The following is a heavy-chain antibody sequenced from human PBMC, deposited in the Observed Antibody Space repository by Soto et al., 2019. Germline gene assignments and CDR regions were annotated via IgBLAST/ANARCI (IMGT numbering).Heavy chain of an antibody. D-gene: IGHD6-19*01. CDR1: GGSFSSYY. V-gene: IGHV4-4*07. Sequence: SETLSLTCAVYGGSFSSYYWSWIRQPAGKGLEWIGRLYTSGSTNYNPSLKSRVTMSVDTSKNQFSLKLSSVTAADTAVYYCARDWPVAGTGGYYYYGMDVWGQGTTGTVSS. CDR3: ARDWPVAGTGGYYYYGMDV. J-gene: IGHJ6*02. CDR2: LYTSGST.